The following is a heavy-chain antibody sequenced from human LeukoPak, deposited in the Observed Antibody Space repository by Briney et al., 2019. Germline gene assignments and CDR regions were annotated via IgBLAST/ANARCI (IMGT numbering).Heavy chain of an antibody. CDR3: ARGAIAVGSSFDY. CDR1: GYSISSGYY. V-gene: IGHV4-38-2*02. D-gene: IGHD6-19*01. J-gene: IGHJ4*02. Sequence: SETLSLTCTVSGYSISSGYYRGWIRQPPGKGLEWIGSIYHSGSTYYNPSLKSRVTISVDTSKNQFSLKLSPVTAADTAVYYCARGAIAVGSSFDYWGQGTLVTVSS. CDR2: IYHSGST.